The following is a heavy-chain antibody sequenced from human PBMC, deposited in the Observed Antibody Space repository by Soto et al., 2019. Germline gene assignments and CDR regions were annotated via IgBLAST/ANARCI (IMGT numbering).Heavy chain of an antibody. CDR2: IYYSGST. J-gene: IGHJ4*02. CDR1: GGSISSYY. V-gene: IGHV4-59*01. D-gene: IGHD5-12*01. CDR3: ARGGGYSGYDLGWRCYFDY. Sequence: QVQLQESGPGLVKPSETLSLTCTVSGGSISSYYWSWIRQPPGKGLEWIGYIYYSGSTNYNPSLKSRVTISVDTSKNQFSLKLSSVTAADTAVYYCARGGGYSGYDLGWRCYFDYWGQGTLVTVSS.